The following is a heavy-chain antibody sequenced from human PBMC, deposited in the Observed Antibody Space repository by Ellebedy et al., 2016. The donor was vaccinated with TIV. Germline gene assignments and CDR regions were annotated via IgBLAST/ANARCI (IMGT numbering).Heavy chain of an antibody. CDR3: AREGIVMETSDY. J-gene: IGHJ4*02. CDR2: INHSGST. V-gene: IGHV4-34*01. D-gene: IGHD2-15*01. CDR1: GGSFSGYY. Sequence: GSLRLXCAVYGGSFSGYYWSWIRQPPGKGLEWIGEINHSGSTNYNPSLKSRVTISVDTSKNQFSLKLSSVTAADTAVHYCAREGIVMETSDYWGQGTLVTVSS.